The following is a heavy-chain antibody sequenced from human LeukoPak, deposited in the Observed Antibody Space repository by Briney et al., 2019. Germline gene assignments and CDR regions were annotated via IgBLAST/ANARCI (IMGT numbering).Heavy chain of an antibody. CDR1: GFTFDDYA. V-gene: IGHV3-43*02. D-gene: IGHD3-22*01. CDR3: AKVEDDSSDYYLFDY. CDR2: ISGDGGST. Sequence: GGSQRLSCAASGFTFDDYAMHWVRQAPGKGLEWVSLISGDGGSTSYADSVKGRFTISRGNSKNSLYLQMNSLRTEDTALYYCAKVEDDSSDYYLFDYWGQGTLVTVSS. J-gene: IGHJ4*02.